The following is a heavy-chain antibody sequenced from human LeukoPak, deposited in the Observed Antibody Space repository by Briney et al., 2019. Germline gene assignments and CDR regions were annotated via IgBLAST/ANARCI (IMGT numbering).Heavy chain of an antibody. Sequence: GASVKVSCQASGYTFTGYYMHWVRQAPGQGLEWMGWINPNSGGTNYAQKFQGRVTMTRDTSISTAYMELSRLRSDDTAVYYCARAFREADIVVVPAAEDNPGGKNWFDPWGQGTLVTVSS. D-gene: IGHD2-2*01. CDR1: GYTFTGYY. J-gene: IGHJ5*02. CDR2: INPNSGGT. CDR3: ARAFREADIVVVPAAEDNPGGKNWFDP. V-gene: IGHV1-2*02.